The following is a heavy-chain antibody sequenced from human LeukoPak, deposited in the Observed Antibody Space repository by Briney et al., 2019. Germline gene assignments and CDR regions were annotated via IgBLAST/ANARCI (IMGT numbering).Heavy chain of an antibody. Sequence: GGSLRLSCAASGFTFSSDIMNWVRQAPGKGLEWISSISSSSSYIHYADSVKGRFTISRDNAKNSMYLQMNSLRAEDTAVYYCARDRVAEGAYFDYWGQGTLVTVSS. CDR3: ARDRVAEGAYFDY. D-gene: IGHD6-13*01. CDR1: GFTFSSDI. J-gene: IGHJ4*02. V-gene: IGHV3-21*01. CDR2: ISSSSSYI.